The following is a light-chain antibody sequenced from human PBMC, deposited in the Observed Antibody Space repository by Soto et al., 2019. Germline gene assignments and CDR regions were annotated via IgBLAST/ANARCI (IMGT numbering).Light chain of an antibody. J-gene: IGLJ1*01. Sequence: QSVLTQPASVSGSPGQSITISCTGTSSEVGGYNYVSWYQQHPGKAPKLMIYEVSNRPSGVSNRFSGSKSGNTASLTISGLQAEDEADYYCSSYTSSSTLYVFGTGTKVTV. CDR2: EVS. CDR3: SSYTSSSTLYV. CDR1: SSEVGGYNY. V-gene: IGLV2-14*01.